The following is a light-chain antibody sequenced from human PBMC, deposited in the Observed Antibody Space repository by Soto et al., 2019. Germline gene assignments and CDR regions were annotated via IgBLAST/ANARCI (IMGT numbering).Light chain of an antibody. CDR1: QGIKNE. V-gene: IGKV1-6*01. J-gene: IGKJ2*01. Sequence: AIPMTQSPSSLSASVGDRVTITCRASQGIKNELGWYQQKPGKAPHLLISGTSSLQSGVPSRFSGSGSGTDFTLTITRLQPEDFAAYFCLQDYSYPFTFGQGTKLEMK. CDR3: LQDYSYPFT. CDR2: GTS.